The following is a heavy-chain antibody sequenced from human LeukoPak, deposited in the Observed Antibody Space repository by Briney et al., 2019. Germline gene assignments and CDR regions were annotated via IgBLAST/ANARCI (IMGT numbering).Heavy chain of an antibody. V-gene: IGHV3-74*01. J-gene: IGHJ6*02. Sequence: GGSLRLSCAASGFTVSSYWMHWVRQAPGKGLAWVSGADGDGGTTTSADSVKGTFPISRDNAKNTLYLQMNSLKAEDTAVYYCTRDWRNGGMDVWGQGTTVTVSS. CDR3: TRDWRNGGMDV. CDR2: ADGDGGTT. D-gene: IGHD3-3*01. CDR1: GFTVSSYW.